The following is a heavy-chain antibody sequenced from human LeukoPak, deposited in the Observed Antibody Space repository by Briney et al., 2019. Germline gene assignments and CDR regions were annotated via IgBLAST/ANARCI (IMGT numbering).Heavy chain of an antibody. CDR3: ARVEMTTMGD. CDR2: NHPNSGGT. J-gene: IGHJ4*02. D-gene: IGHD5-24*01. Sequence: GASVKVSCKTSGYTFTGYYLHWVRQAPGQGLEWMGWNHPNSGGTNYAQKFRDRVTMTRDTSISTAYMELSRLRSDDTAVYYCARVEMTTMGDWGQGTLVTVSS. V-gene: IGHV1-2*02. CDR1: GYTFTGYY.